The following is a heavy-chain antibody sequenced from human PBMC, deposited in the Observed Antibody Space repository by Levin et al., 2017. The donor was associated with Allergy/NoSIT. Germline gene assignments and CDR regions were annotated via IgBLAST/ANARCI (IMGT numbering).Heavy chain of an antibody. CDR1: GFTFSSYG. V-gene: IGHV3-33*01. J-gene: IGHJ4*02. D-gene: IGHD6-13*01. Sequence: LSLTCAASGFTFSSYGMHWVRQAPGKGLEWVAVIWYDGSNKYYADSVKGRFTISRDNSKNTLYLQMNSLRAEDTAVYYCARGDSSSWYEGPDYWGQGTLVTVSS. CDR2: IWYDGSNK. CDR3: ARGDSSSWYEGPDY.